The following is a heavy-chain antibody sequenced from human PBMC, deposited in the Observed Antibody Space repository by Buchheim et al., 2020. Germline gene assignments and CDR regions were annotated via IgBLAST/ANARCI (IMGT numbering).Heavy chain of an antibody. J-gene: IGHJ2*01. V-gene: IGHV3-23*01. CDR3: AKFHGYSYDYRYFDL. CDR2: ITDSGGST. Sequence: EVQLLESGGGLVQPGGSLRLSCAASGITFSSYTMSWVRQAPGKGLEWVSGITDSGGSTYYADSVKGRFTISRDNSKNTLYLQMNSLRAEDTAVYYCAKFHGYSYDYRYFDLWGRGTL. CDR1: GITFSSYT. D-gene: IGHD5-18*01.